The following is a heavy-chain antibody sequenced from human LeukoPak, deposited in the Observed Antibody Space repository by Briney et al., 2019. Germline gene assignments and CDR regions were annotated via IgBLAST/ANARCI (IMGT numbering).Heavy chain of an antibody. CDR3: AGGSGLRLGELSLENWFDP. J-gene: IGHJ5*02. D-gene: IGHD3-16*02. Sequence: ASVKVSCKASGYTFTSYAMHWVRQAPGQRLEWMGWINAGNGNTKYSQEFQGRVTITRDTSASTAYMELSSLRSEDMAVYYCAGGSGLRLGELSLENWFDPWGQGTLVTVSS. CDR2: INAGNGNT. V-gene: IGHV1-3*03. CDR1: GYTFTSYA.